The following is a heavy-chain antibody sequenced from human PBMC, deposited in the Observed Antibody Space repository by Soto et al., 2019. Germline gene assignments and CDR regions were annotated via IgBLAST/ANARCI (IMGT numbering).Heavy chain of an antibody. CDR2: TYYRSKWYD. CDR1: GDSVSSNSAA. V-gene: IGHV6-1*01. Sequence: SQTLSLTCAISGDSVSSNSAAWNWIRQSPSRGLEWLGRTYYRSKWYDDYPVSVKSRITINPDTSKNQLSLQLNSVTPEDTAVYYCARTIAASGILGYYFDYWGQGTLVTVSS. J-gene: IGHJ4*02. D-gene: IGHD6-13*01. CDR3: ARTIAASGILGYYFDY.